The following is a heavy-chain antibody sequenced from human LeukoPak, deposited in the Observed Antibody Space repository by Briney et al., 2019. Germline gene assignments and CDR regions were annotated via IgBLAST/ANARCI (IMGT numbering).Heavy chain of an antibody. CDR1: GFTFDNYA. Sequence: TGGSQRLSCAASGFTFDNYAMHWVRQAPGKGLEWVSGISWNGGSMGYADSVKGRFTISRDNAKNSLYLQMNSLRAEDTAFYYCAKDVGTSWQGPYFDYWGQGALVTVSS. V-gene: IGHV3-9*01. J-gene: IGHJ4*02. CDR3: AKDVGTSWQGPYFDY. D-gene: IGHD6-13*01. CDR2: ISWNGGSM.